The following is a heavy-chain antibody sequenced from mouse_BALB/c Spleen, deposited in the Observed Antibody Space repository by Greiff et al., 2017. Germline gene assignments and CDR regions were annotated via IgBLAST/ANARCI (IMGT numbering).Heavy chain of an antibody. Sequence: VHVKQSGAELVRSGASVKLSCTASGFNIKDYYMHWVKQRPEQGLEWIGWIDPENGDTEYAPKFQGKATMTADTSSNTAYLQLSSLTSEDTAVYYCNAFITTVVDFYAMDYWGQGTSVTVSS. V-gene: IGHV14-4*02. CDR2: IDPENGDT. D-gene: IGHD1-1*01. CDR1: GFNIKDYY. J-gene: IGHJ4*01. CDR3: NAFITTVVDFYAMDY.